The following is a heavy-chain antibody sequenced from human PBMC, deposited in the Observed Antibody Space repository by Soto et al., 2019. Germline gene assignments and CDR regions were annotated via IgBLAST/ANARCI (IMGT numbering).Heavy chain of an antibody. D-gene: IGHD4-17*01. V-gene: IGHV3-21*02. J-gene: IGHJ6*02. CDR2: ISTSGGYK. CDR3: AGDSSGLPGARDAMEV. CDR1: GFNFNTYS. Sequence: EVRLVASGGGLVKPGGSLRVSCAASGFNFNTYSMNWVRQAPGKGLEWVSFISTSGGYKYYADSVRGRFTISRDNAKKSVYLEMNSLTAADTAVYYCAGDSSGLPGARDAMEVWGPGTTVTVSS.